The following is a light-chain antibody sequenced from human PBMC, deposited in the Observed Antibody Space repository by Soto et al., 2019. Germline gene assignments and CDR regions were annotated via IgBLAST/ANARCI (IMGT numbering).Light chain of an antibody. CDR2: EGN. V-gene: IGLV2-23*01. Sequence: QSVLTQPAAVSGSPGQSITISCTGSVRDVGSFGPVSWYQQHPGQVPKLIIYEGNRRPSGVSSRFSVSKSGNTASLTISGLQAEDEADYYCCSYVGARTYVFGAGTKVTVL. CDR1: VRDVGSFGP. CDR3: CSYVGARTYV. J-gene: IGLJ1*01.